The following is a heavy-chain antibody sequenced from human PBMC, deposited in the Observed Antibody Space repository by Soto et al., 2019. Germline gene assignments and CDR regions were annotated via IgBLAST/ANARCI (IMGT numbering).Heavy chain of an antibody. J-gene: IGHJ4*02. CDR2: IYYSGST. CDR3: ARKNDYGDYAIFDY. CDR1: GGSISSGDYY. Sequence: PSETLSLTCTVSGGSISSGDYYWSWIRQPPGKGLEWIGYIYYSGSTYYNPSLKSRVTRSVDTSKNQFSLKLSSVTAADTAVYYCARKNDYGDYAIFDYWGKGTLVTVS. D-gene: IGHD4-17*01. V-gene: IGHV4-30-4*01.